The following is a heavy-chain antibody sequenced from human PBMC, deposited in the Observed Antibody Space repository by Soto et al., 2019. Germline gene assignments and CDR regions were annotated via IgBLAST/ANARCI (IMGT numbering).Heavy chain of an antibody. D-gene: IGHD2-2*02. Sequence: PGGSLRLSCAAFGFDFNKYAMTWVRQAPGKGLQWVSSITSNGDSTYYADSVKGRFTTSRDNSKSTLYLQMNSLRADDTAVFYCAKDSPSYTTSPFYFDSWGQGTLVTVSS. V-gene: IGHV3-23*01. CDR1: GFDFNKYA. J-gene: IGHJ4*02. CDR3: AKDSPSYTTSPFYFDS. CDR2: ITSNGDST.